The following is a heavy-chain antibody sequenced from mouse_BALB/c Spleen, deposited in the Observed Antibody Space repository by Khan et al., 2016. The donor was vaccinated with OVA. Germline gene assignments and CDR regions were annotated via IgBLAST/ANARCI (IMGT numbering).Heavy chain of an antibody. CDR2: ISSGGTP. Sequence: EVQLVESGGDLVKPGGSLKLSCAVSGFTFSSYVMSWVRQTPEKRLEWVASISSGGTPAYPDSLKGRFTISRDKARNIIYFQMSSLRSEDTAMYYWVSEAYRYDEYYFDYWGQGTTLTVSS. D-gene: IGHD2-14*01. CDR3: VSEAYRYDEYYFDY. V-gene: IGHV5-6-5*01. J-gene: IGHJ2*01. CDR1: GFTFSSYV.